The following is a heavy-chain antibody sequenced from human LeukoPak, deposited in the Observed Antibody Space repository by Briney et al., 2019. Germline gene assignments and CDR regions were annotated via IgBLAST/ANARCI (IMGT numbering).Heavy chain of an antibody. CDR3: TRGYSGSHIDY. CDR1: GCTFSSYA. D-gene: IGHD1-26*01. V-gene: IGHV1-69*05. CDR2: IIPIFGTA. J-gene: IGHJ4*02. Sequence: ASEKVSCKASGCTFSSYAISWVRQAPGQGLEWMGGIIPIFGTANYAQKFQGRVTITTDESTSTAYIELSSLRSEDTAVYYCTRGYSGSHIDYRGQGTLVTVSS.